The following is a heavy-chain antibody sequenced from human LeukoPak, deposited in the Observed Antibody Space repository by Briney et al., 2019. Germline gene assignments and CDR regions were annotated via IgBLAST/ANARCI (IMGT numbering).Heavy chain of an antibody. CDR1: GFTFSTYW. D-gene: IGHD5/OR15-5a*01. CDR3: ARVVSWGWFDP. J-gene: IGHJ5*02. Sequence: GGSLRLSCAASGFTFSTYWMGWVRQAPGKGLQWVANIKPDGSQIYYVDLVKGRFTISRDNAKNSLFLQMNSLRAEDTAMYYCARVVSWGWFDPWGQGTLVTVSS. CDR2: IKPDGSQI. V-gene: IGHV3-7*01.